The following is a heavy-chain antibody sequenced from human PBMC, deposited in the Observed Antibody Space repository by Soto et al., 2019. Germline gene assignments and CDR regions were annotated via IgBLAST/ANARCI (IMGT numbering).Heavy chain of an antibody. Sequence: SETLSLTCAVYGGSFSGYYWSWICQPPGKGLEWIGEINHSGSTNYNPSLKSRVTISVDTSKNQFSLKLSSVTAADTAVYYCARGQVEMATIDYWGQGTLVTVSS. CDR1: GGSFSGYY. D-gene: IGHD5-12*01. J-gene: IGHJ4*02. CDR2: INHSGST. CDR3: ARGQVEMATIDY. V-gene: IGHV4-34*01.